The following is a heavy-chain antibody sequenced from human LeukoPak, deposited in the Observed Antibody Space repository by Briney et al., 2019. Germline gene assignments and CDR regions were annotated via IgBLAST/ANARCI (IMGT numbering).Heavy chain of an antibody. CDR1: GGSISSYY. V-gene: IGHV4-59*01. CDR3: ARGEMATIEDAFDI. CDR2: IYYSGST. D-gene: IGHD5-24*01. Sequence: PSETLSLTCTVSGGSISSYYWSWIRQPPGKGLEWIGYIYYSGSTNYNPSLKSRVTISVDTSKNQFSLKLSSVTAADTAVYYCARGEMATIEDAFDIWGQGTMVTVSS. J-gene: IGHJ3*02.